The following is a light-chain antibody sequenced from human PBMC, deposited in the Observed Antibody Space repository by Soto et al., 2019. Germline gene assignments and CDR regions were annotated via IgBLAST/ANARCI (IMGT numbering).Light chain of an antibody. V-gene: IGKV1-33*01. CDR1: QDISNY. Sequence: DIQMTQSPSSLSESVGDRVTITCQASQDISNYLNWYQQKPGKAPKLLIYDASNLETGVPSRLSGSGSGTDFTFAISSLQPEDIATYYCQQYDNLPLTFGGGTKVEIK. CDR2: DAS. CDR3: QQYDNLPLT. J-gene: IGKJ4*02.